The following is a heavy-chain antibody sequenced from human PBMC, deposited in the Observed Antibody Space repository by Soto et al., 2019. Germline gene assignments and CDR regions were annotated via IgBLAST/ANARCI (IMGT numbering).Heavy chain of an antibody. D-gene: IGHD3-22*01. V-gene: IGHV4-30-4*01. CDR1: GGSISSGDYY. J-gene: IGHJ4*02. CDR2: IYYSGST. Sequence: QVQLQESGPGLVKPSQTLSLTCTVSGGSISSGDYYWSWIRQPPGKGLEWIGYIYYSGSTYYNPSLTSRVTISVDTSKNQFSLKLSSVTAADTAVYYCARRSEYYDSSGNPFDYWGQGTLVTVSS. CDR3: ARRSEYYDSSGNPFDY.